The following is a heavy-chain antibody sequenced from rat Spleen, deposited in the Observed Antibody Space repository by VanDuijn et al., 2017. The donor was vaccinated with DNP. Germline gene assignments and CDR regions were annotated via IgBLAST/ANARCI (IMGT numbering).Heavy chain of an antibody. CDR3: ARWNIGTSTLDY. CDR1: GYSITSLYS. J-gene: IGHJ2*01. Sequence: EVQLQESGRGLVKPSQSLSLVCSVSGYSITSLYSWSWIRKCPGNKMEWIVDISYSGTTSYHPSLKSRICITRDTSKNQFFLQLSSVTTEDTATYYCARWNIGTSTLDYWGQGVMVTVSS. D-gene: IGHD1-5*01. V-gene: IGHV3-1*01. CDR2: ISYSGTT.